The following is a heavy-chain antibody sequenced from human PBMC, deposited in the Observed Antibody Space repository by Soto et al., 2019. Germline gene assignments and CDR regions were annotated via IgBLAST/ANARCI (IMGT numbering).Heavy chain of an antibody. V-gene: IGHV4-59*01. Sequence: SETLSLTCNVTGDSIKTYYWSWIRQAPGKGLEWIGYIYYSGSTLYNPSLKRRVTISADTAKNQFSLRLTSLTAADTAVYYCASGWMAAFDNWGQGTLVTVSS. CDR3: ASGWMAAFDN. CDR1: GDSIKTYY. J-gene: IGHJ4*02. D-gene: IGHD2-2*03. CDR2: IYYSGST.